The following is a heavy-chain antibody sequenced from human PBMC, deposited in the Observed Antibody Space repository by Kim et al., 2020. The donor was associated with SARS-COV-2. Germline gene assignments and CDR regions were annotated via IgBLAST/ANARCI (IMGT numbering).Heavy chain of an antibody. Sequence: GGSLRLSCAASGFTFSTSWMSWVRQAPGKGLEWVANIKQDGSEIYYVDSVKGRFTISRDNAKNSLFLQMNSLRAEDTAVYYCARGNYVMDVWGQGTTVTV. CDR2: IKQDGSEI. J-gene: IGHJ6*02. CDR3: ARGNYVMDV. V-gene: IGHV3-7*03. CDR1: GFTFSTSW.